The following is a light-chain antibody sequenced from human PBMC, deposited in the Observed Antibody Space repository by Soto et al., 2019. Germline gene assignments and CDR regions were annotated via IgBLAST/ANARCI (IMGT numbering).Light chain of an antibody. V-gene: IGKV1-5*01. CDR2: DAS. CDR1: QNINNW. J-gene: IGKJ1*01. Sequence: DIQKTQSPSTLSASVGDRVTITCRASQNINNWLAWYQHKPGKAPKILIYDASTLESGVPSRFSGSGSGTEFTLTISSLQPDDFATYYCQQYNLAFGQGTKVDIK. CDR3: QQYNLA.